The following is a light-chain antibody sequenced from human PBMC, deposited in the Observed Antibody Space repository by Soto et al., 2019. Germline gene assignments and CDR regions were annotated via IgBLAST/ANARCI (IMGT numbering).Light chain of an antibody. CDR3: KQYGSSPGT. Sequence: EIVMTQSPATLSVSPGERATLSCRASQSVSSSYLAWYQQKPGQAPRLLIYGAYSRATGIQDRFSGSGSGTDFTLTIRRLEPEDFAVYYCKQYGSSPGTFGQGTKVDI. V-gene: IGKV3-20*01. J-gene: IGKJ1*01. CDR1: QSVSSSY. CDR2: GAY.